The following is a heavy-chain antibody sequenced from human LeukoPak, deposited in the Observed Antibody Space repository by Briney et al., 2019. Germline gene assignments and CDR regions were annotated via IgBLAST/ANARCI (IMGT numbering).Heavy chain of an antibody. J-gene: IGHJ4*02. D-gene: IGHD3-10*01. V-gene: IGHV3-48*03. CDR3: ARDLYYYGSGIYVPGLPDY. Sequence: QPGGSLRLSCAASGFTFSGYEMKWVRQAPGKGLEWLSYICGRGKTIYYADSVKRRFTISRDSAENLLYLQTHSLRAEDTAVYHCARDLYYYGSGIYVPGLPDYWGQGTLVTVSS. CDR1: GFTFSGYE. CDR2: ICGRGKTI.